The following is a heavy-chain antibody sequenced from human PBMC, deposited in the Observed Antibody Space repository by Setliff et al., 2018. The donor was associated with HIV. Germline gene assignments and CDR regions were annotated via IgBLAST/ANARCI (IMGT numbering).Heavy chain of an antibody. V-gene: IGHV4-4*07. CDR3: ARGSGRFCSGGRCSAFDY. CDR2: IYTSGST. Sequence: PSETLSLTCAVSGGSISGYYWNWIRQSAGKGLEWIGRIYTSGSTKYNPSVESRVTISVDTSQNQFSLRLSSVTAADTAVYYCARGSGRFCSGGRCSAFDYWGQGTLVTVSS. D-gene: IGHD2-15*01. CDR1: GGSISGYY. J-gene: IGHJ4*02.